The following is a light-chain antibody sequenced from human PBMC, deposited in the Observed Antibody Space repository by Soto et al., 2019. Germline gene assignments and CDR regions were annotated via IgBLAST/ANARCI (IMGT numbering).Light chain of an antibody. J-gene: IGLJ2*01. V-gene: IGLV2-14*01. CDR1: SSDVGCYNY. CDR2: DVS. Sequence: QSALTQPASVSGSPGQSITISCTGTSSDVGCYNYVSWYQQHPGKAPKLMIYDVSNRPSGVSSRFSGSKSGNTAYLSISGLQPEDEAYYYCSSYTISSTVVFGGGTKVTVL. CDR3: SSYTISSTVV.